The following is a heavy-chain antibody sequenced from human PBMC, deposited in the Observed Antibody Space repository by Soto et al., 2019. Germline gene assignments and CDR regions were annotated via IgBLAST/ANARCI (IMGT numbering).Heavy chain of an antibody. D-gene: IGHD1-20*01. Sequence: ASVKVSCKASGGTFSSYSISWVRQAPGQGLEWMGGIIPIFGTANYAQKFQGRVTITADESTSTAYMELSSLRSEDTAVYYCARGLPPNWNDRDYWGQGTLVTVSS. CDR2: IIPIFGTA. J-gene: IGHJ4*02. CDR3: ARGLPPNWNDRDY. V-gene: IGHV1-69*13. CDR1: GGTFSSYS.